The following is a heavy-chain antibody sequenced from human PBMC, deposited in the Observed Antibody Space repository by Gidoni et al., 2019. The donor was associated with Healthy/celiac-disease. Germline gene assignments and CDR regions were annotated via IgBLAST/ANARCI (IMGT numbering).Heavy chain of an antibody. J-gene: IGHJ5*02. V-gene: IGHV4-59*01. Sequence: QVQLQESGPGLVKPSETLSLTCTVSGGSISSYYWSWIRQPPGKGLEWIGYIYYSGSTNYHPSLKSRVTISVDTSKNQFSLKLSSVTAADTAVYYCARGPLYYYDSSVRFDPWGQGTLVTVSS. D-gene: IGHD3-22*01. CDR2: IYYSGST. CDR1: GGSISSYY. CDR3: ARGPLYYYDSSVRFDP.